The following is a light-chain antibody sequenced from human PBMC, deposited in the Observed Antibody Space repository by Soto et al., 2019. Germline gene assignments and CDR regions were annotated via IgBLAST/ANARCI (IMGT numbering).Light chain of an antibody. CDR2: AAS. CDR3: QQYAALPLT. V-gene: IGKV3-20*01. J-gene: IGKJ4*01. CDR1: QSVFSSY. Sequence: EIVLTQSPDTLSLSPGERATLSCRASQSVFSSYLAWYQQKPGQAPRLLIHAASTRATGLPDRFSGSGSGTDFTLTISRLEPEDFAVYYCQQYAALPLTFGGGTKVEIK.